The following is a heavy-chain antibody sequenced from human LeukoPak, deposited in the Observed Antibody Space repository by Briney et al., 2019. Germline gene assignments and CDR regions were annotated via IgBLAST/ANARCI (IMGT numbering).Heavy chain of an antibody. CDR1: GYTFTSYY. D-gene: IGHD2-2*01. V-gene: IGHV1-46*01. J-gene: IGHJ4*02. CDR2: INPSGGST. CDR3: ARFERDQLLVDY. Sequence: VASVKVSCKASGYTFTSYYMHWVRQAPGQGLEWMGIINPSGGSTSYAQKFQGRVTMTRDTSTSTVYMELGSLRSEDTAVYYCARFERDQLLVDYWGQGTLVTVSS.